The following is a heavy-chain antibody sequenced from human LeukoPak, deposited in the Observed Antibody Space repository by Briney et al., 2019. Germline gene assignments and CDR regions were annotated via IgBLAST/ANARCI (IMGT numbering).Heavy chain of an antibody. Sequence: GGSLRLSCAASGFTFNKAWMNWVRQAPGKELEWVGRIKSKADSGTIEYAAPVKGRFTISRDDSKNTLYLQMNSLETEDTAVYYCTTDLSTRLLFDYWGQGVLVTVSS. J-gene: IGHJ4*02. CDR1: GFTFNKAW. CDR2: IKSKADSGTI. D-gene: IGHD2/OR15-2a*01. V-gene: IGHV3-15*07. CDR3: TTDLSTRLLFDY.